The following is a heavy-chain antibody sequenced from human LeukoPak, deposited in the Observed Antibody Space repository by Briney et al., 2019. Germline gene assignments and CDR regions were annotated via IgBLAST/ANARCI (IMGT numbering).Heavy chain of an antibody. CDR3: ATSPVYSYGHPYYFDY. CDR1: GFTFSSYS. Sequence: GGSLRLSCAGSGFTFSSYSMNWVRQAPGKGLEWVSCISSSSSYIYYADSVKGRFTISGDNAKNSLYLQMNSLRAEDTAVYYCATSPVYSYGHPYYFDYWGQGTLVTVSS. V-gene: IGHV3-21*01. D-gene: IGHD5-18*01. CDR2: ISSSSSYI. J-gene: IGHJ4*02.